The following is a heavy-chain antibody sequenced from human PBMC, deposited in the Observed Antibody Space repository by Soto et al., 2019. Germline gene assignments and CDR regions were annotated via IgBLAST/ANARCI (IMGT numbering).Heavy chain of an antibody. D-gene: IGHD6-19*01. Sequence: ESGGGVVQPGRSLRLSCAAAGFTFRTYPIHWVSQAPGKGLAWVAVITSDGNNKYYADSVKGRFTISRDNSKNTVYLQMNSLRTDDTAVFYCTRGSVSGLSIDYWGQGTLVTVSS. V-gene: IGHV3-30-3*01. CDR3: TRGSVSGLSIDY. CDR1: GFTFRTYP. J-gene: IGHJ4*02. CDR2: ITSDGNNK.